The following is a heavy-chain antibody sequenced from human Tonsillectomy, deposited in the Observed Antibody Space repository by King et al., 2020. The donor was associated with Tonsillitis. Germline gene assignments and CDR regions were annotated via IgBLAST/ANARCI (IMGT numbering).Heavy chain of an antibody. D-gene: IGHD3-16*01. CDR3: ARKWGDNAFDV. V-gene: IGHV5-51*01. CDR2: IYPGDSDT. Sequence: VQLVESGAEVKKPGESLKISCTGSGYSFTNYWIGWVRRMPGKGLEWMGIIYPGDSDTIYSPSFQGQVTISVDKSITTAYLQWSSLKASDTAMYYCARKWGDNAFDVWGQGTMVTVSS. J-gene: IGHJ3*01. CDR1: GYSFTNYW.